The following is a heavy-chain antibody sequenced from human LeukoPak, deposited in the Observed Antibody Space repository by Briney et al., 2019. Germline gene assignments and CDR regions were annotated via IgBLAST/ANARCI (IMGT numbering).Heavy chain of an antibody. V-gene: IGHV3-21*01. CDR3: ARDPPGRLASDTIAAALRGYYYYGMDV. J-gene: IGHJ6*02. Sequence: GGSLRLSCAASGFTVSSNYMSWVRQAPGKGLEWVSSISSSSSYIYYADSVKGRFTISRDNAKNSLYLQMNSLRAEDTAVYYCARDPPGRLASDTIAAALRGYYYYGMDVWGQGTTVTVSS. D-gene: IGHD6-13*01. CDR1: GFTVSSNY. CDR2: ISSSSSYI.